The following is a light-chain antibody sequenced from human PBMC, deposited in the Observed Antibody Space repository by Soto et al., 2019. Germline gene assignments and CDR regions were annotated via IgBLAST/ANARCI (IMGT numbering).Light chain of an antibody. CDR3: QQYNNWPPQRT. V-gene: IGKV3-15*01. CDR1: QSVSSN. J-gene: IGKJ1*01. Sequence: EIVMTQSPATLSVSPGERATLSCRASQSVSSNLAWYQQKPGQAPRLLIYGASTRATGIPARFSGSGSGTDFTLTISSLQSENFAVYYCQQYNNWPPQRTFGQGTKVEIK. CDR2: GAS.